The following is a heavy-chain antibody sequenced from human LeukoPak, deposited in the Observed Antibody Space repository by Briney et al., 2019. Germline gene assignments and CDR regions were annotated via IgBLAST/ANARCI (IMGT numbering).Heavy chain of an antibody. CDR2: IYYSGST. D-gene: IGHD1-26*01. V-gene: IGHV4-59*01. CDR1: GDSISSYY. CDR3: ARVVPEIVGASGVLDY. J-gene: IGHJ4*02. Sequence: PSETLSLTCTVYGDSISSYYWSWIRQPPGKGLEWIGCIYYSGSTNYNSSLKSRVTISVDTSKKQFSLKLSSVTAAEAAVYYCARVVPEIVGASGVLDYWGQGTRVTVSA.